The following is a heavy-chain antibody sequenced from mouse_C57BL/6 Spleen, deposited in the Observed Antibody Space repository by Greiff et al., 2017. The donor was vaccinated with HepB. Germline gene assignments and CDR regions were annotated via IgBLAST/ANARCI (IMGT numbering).Heavy chain of an antibody. CDR1: GYTFTSYW. Sequence: VKLQQPGAELVMPGASVKLSCKASGYTFTSYWMHWVKQRPGQGLEWIGEIDPSDSYTNYNQKFKGKSTLTVDKSSSTAYMQLSSLTSEDSAVYYCARGDGSSYPYYAMDYWGQGTSVTVSS. D-gene: IGHD1-1*01. V-gene: IGHV1-69*01. CDR2: IDPSDSYT. J-gene: IGHJ4*01. CDR3: ARGDGSSYPYYAMDY.